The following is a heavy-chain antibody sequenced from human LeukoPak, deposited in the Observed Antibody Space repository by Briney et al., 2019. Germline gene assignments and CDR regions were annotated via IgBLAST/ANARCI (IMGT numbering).Heavy chain of an antibody. CDR1: GFALSSHT. Sequence: GSSLTLSCTLSGFALSSHTMLWLRQAPGRGLEGVAFITSDGAHQNYADSVKGRFTISRDNSKNTLYLQMNRLRVDDAAVYYWARDLSDTYWIDYGGQGIQVTVSS. CDR2: ITSDGAHQ. V-gene: IGHV3-30*04. D-gene: IGHD3-16*02. J-gene: IGHJ4*02. CDR3: ARDLSDTYWIDY.